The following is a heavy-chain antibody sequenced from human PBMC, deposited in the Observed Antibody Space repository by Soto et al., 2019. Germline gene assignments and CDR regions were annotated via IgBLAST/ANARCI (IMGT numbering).Heavy chain of an antibody. Sequence: ASVKVSCKASGYTFTSYAMHWVRQAPGQRLEWMGWINAGNGNTKYSQKFQGRVTITRDTSASTAYMELSSLRSEDTAVYYCARDLNTAMVTSFGWFDPWGQGTLVTVSS. CDR1: GYTFTSYA. J-gene: IGHJ5*02. D-gene: IGHD5-18*01. CDR2: INAGNGNT. V-gene: IGHV1-3*01. CDR3: ARDLNTAMVTSFGWFDP.